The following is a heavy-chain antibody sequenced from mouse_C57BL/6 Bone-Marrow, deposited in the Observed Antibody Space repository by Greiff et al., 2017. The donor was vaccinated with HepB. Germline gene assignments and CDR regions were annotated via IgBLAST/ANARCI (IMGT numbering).Heavy chain of an antibody. CDR1: GFTFSSYA. CDR2: ISDGGSYT. J-gene: IGHJ4*01. D-gene: IGHD1-1*01. Sequence: DVKLVESGGGLVKPGGSLKLSCAASGFTFSSYAMSWVRQTPEKRLEWVATISDGGSYTYYPDNVKGRFTISRDNAKNNLYLQMSHLKSEDTAMYYCARDEDYGSSYAMDYWGQGTSVTVSS. CDR3: ARDEDYGSSYAMDY. V-gene: IGHV5-4*01.